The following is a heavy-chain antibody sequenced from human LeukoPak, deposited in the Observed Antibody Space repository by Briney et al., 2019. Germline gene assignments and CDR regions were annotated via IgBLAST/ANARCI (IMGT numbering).Heavy chain of an antibody. Sequence: PSETLSLTCAVYGGSFSGYYWSWIRQPPGKGLEWIGEVNHSGSTNYNPSLKSRVTISVDTSKNQFSLKLSSVTAADTAVYYCARDRGQWLVLPPYYYYYYGMDVWGQGTTVTVSS. J-gene: IGHJ6*02. CDR2: VNHSGST. V-gene: IGHV4-34*01. CDR3: ARDRGQWLVLPPYYYYYYGMDV. CDR1: GGSFSGYY. D-gene: IGHD6-19*01.